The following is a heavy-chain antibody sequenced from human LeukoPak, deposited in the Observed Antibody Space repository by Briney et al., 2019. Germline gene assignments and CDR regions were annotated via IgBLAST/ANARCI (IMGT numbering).Heavy chain of an antibody. CDR3: ARNLRVGATAAPDY. J-gene: IGHJ4*02. D-gene: IGHD1-26*01. CDR2: IIPIFGTA. V-gene: IGHV1-69*13. Sequence: ASVKVSCKASGGTFSSYAISWVRQAPGQGLEWMGGIIPIFGTANYAQNFQGRVTITADESTSTAYMELSSLRSDDTAVYYCARNLRVGATAAPDYWGQGTLVTVSS. CDR1: GGTFSSYA.